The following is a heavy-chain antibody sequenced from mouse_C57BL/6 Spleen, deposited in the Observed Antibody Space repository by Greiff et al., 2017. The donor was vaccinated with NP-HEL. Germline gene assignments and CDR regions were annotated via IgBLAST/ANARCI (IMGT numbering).Heavy chain of an antibody. J-gene: IGHJ2*01. V-gene: IGHV1-69*01. D-gene: IGHD2-3*01. CDR2: IDPSDSYT. CDR3: ARSGLLHYFDY. Sequence: QVQLQQSGAELVMPGASVKLSCKASGYTFTSYWMHWVKQRPGQGLEWIGEIDPSDSYTNYNQKFKGKSTLTVDKSSSTAYMQLSSLTSEDSAVYYCARSGLLHYFDYWGQGTTLTVSS. CDR1: GYTFTSYW.